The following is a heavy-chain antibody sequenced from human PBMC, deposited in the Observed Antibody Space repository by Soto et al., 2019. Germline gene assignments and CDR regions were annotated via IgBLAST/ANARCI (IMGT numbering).Heavy chain of an antibody. J-gene: IGHJ6*02. V-gene: IGHV3-73*01. D-gene: IGHD2-21*02. CDR3: TRRGGNSFGIDYYYGMDV. CDR1: GFSFSNAW. Sequence: EVQLVESGGGLVKPGGSLRLSCAASGFSFSNAWMSWVRQAPGKGLEWIGRIRSKANSYATAYAASVKGRFTISRDDSKNTAYLQMNSLKTEDTAVYYCTRRGGNSFGIDYYYGMDVWGQGTTVTVSS. CDR2: IRSKANSYAT.